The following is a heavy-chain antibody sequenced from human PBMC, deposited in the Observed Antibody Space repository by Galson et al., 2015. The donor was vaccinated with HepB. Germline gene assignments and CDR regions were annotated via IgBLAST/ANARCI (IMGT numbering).Heavy chain of an antibody. Sequence: SLRLSCAASGFTFSSYAMHWVRQAPGKGLEWVAVISYDGSNKYYADSVKGRFTISRDNSKNTLYLQMNSLRAEDTAVYYCARDPWYFDWLSGLNYGMDVWVQGTTVTVSS. D-gene: IGHD3-9*01. V-gene: IGHV3-30-3*01. J-gene: IGHJ6*02. CDR1: GFTFSSYA. CDR3: ARDPWYFDWLSGLNYGMDV. CDR2: ISYDGSNK.